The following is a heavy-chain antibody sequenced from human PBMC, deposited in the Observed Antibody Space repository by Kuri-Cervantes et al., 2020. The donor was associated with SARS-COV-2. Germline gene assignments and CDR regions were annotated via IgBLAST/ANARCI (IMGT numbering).Heavy chain of an antibody. V-gene: IGHV3-74*01. D-gene: IGHD3-3*01. CDR1: GFTFSSYW. Sequence: ETLSLTCAASGFTFSSYWMHWVRQAPGKGLVWVSRINSDGSSTSYADSVKGRFTISRDNAKNTLYLQMNSLRAEDTAVYYCARDRYDFWSGLDYYYYGMDVWGQGTTVTVSS. J-gene: IGHJ6*02. CDR3: ARDRYDFWSGLDYYYYGMDV. CDR2: INSDGSST.